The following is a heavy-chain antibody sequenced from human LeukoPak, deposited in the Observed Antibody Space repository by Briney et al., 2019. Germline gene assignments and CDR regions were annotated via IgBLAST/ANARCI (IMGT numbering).Heavy chain of an antibody. CDR2: IYPGDSNT. CDR1: GYSFTSYW. J-gene: IGHJ3*02. CDR3: ASTQQLVTFGGDAFDI. V-gene: IGHV5-51*01. Sequence: GESLKTSCKGSGYSFTSYWIGWVRQMPGKGLEWMGIIYPGDSNTRYRPSFQGQVIISADKSINTAYLQWSSLKASDTAMYYCASTQQLVTFGGDAFDIWGQGTMVTVSS. D-gene: IGHD6-13*01.